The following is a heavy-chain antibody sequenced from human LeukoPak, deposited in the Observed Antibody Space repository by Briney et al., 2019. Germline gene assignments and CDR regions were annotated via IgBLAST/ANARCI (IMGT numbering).Heavy chain of an antibody. Sequence: VASVKVSCKASGYTFTGYYMLWARQAPGQGLEWMGWIKPNSGSTNYAQKFQGRVTMTRDTSISTAYMELSRLRSDDTAVYYCARDRGDGSARYWGQGTLVTVSS. CDR3: ARDRGDGSARY. CDR2: IKPNSGST. J-gene: IGHJ4*02. V-gene: IGHV1-2*02. D-gene: IGHD5-24*01. CDR1: GYTFTGYY.